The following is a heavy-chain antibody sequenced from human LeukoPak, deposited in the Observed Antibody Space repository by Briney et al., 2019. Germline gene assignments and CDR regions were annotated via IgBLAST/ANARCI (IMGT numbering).Heavy chain of an antibody. CDR2: INSDGSST. V-gene: IGHV3-74*01. D-gene: IGHD3-16*01. J-gene: IGHJ4*02. CDR1: GFTFSSYW. Sequence: GGSLRLSCAASGFTFSSYWMHWVRQAPGKGLVWVSRINSDGSSTSYADSVKGRFTISRDNAKNTLYLQMNSLRAEDTAVYYCAKDTPLCYFDYWGQGTQVTVSS. CDR3: AKDTPLCYFDY.